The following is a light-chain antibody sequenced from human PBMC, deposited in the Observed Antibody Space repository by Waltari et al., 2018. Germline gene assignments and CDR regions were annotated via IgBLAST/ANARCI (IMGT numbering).Light chain of an antibody. J-gene: IGKJ5*01. CDR1: RSVGSY. Sequence: EIVLTQSPATLSLSPGERATLSCRTSRSVGSYLAWYQQKPGQAPRLLIYDASNRATGIPARFSCSGSVTDFTLTISSLEPEDFAVYYCQQRRIWFGQGTRLEIK. CDR2: DAS. CDR3: QQRRIW. V-gene: IGKV3-11*01.